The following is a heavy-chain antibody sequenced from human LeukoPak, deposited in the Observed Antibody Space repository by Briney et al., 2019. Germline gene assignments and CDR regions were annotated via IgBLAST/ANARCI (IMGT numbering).Heavy chain of an antibody. Sequence: GGSLRLSCTASGFTFSSYAMHWVRQAPGKGLEWVAVISYDGSNKYYADSVKGRFTISRDNSKNTLYLQMNSLRAEDTAVYYCARAYCGGDCYSALKDYWGQGTLVTVSS. D-gene: IGHD2-21*02. V-gene: IGHV3-30*04. CDR3: ARAYCGGDCYSALKDY. CDR1: GFTFSSYA. CDR2: ISYDGSNK. J-gene: IGHJ4*02.